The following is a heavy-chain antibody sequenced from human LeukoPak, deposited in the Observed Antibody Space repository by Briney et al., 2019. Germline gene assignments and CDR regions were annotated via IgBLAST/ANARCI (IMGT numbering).Heavy chain of an antibody. CDR1: GFTVSSNY. V-gene: IGHV3-53*01. J-gene: IGHJ4*02. CDR3: ARGDTVTTFLFDY. CDR2: IYSGGST. D-gene: IGHD4-17*01. Sequence: AGGSLRLYCAASGFTVSSNYMSWVRQAPGKGLEWVSVIYSGGSTYYADSVKGRFTISRDNSKNTLYLQMSSLRAEDTAVYYCARGDTVTTFLFDYWGQGTLVTVSS.